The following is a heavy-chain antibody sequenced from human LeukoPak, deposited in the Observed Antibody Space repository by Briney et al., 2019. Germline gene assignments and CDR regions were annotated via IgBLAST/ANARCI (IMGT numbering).Heavy chain of an antibody. CDR1: GGSISSYY. CDR2: IYSSGST. Sequence: SEALALTCTVSGGSISSYYWSWIRQPPGKGLEWIGCIYSSGSTNYNPSLKSRVTISVDTSKNQFSLTLSSVTAADTAVYYCSRGGYYSGYWGQGTLVTVSS. CDR3: SRGGYYSGY. J-gene: IGHJ4*02. D-gene: IGHD3-22*01. V-gene: IGHV4-59*01.